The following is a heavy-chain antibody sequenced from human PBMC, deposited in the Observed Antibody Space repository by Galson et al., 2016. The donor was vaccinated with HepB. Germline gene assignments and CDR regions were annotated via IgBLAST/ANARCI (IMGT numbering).Heavy chain of an antibody. CDR3: AREPLIVLVVGTYYFDS. CDR2: IMPMFGAA. Sequence: SVKVSCKASGGALSGYSFSWVRQAPGQGLEWMGGIMPMFGAANSAQKFQGRVTITADKSTSTVYMELNALTSDDTAVYYCAREPLIVLVVGTYYFDSWGQGTLVTVAS. CDR1: GGALSGYS. V-gene: IGHV1-69*06. D-gene: IGHD2-8*02. J-gene: IGHJ4*02.